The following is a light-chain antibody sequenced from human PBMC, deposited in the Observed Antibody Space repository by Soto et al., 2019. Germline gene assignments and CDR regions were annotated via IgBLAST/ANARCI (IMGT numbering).Light chain of an antibody. CDR2: DVS. Sequence: QSALTQPASVSGSPGQSIAISCIGTSSDVGGYNYVSWHQQHPGKAPKLMLYDVSNRPSGVSSRFSGSKSGNTASLTISGLQAEDEADYYCNSYTSSSTYVFGTGTKLTVL. CDR3: NSYTSSSTYV. CDR1: SSDVGGYNY. J-gene: IGLJ1*01. V-gene: IGLV2-14*01.